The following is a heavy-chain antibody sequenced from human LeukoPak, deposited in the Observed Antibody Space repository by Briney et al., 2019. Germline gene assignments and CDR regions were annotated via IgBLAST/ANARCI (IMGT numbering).Heavy chain of an antibody. Sequence: KPSETLSLTCTVSGGSISSYYWSWIRQPPGKGLEWIGYIYHSGSTYYNPSLKSRVTISVDRSKNQFSLKLSSVTAADTAVYYCARGEGNAFDIWGQGTMVTVSS. J-gene: IGHJ3*02. CDR1: GGSISSYY. V-gene: IGHV4-59*12. CDR3: ARGEGNAFDI. D-gene: IGHD1-26*01. CDR2: IYHSGST.